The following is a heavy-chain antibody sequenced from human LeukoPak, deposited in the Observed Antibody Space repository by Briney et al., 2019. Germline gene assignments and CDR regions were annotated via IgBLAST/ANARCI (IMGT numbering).Heavy chain of an antibody. CDR3: ARVGGTNYYYYGMDV. J-gene: IGHJ6*02. Sequence: SETLSLTCTVSGGSISSYYWSWIRQPPGKGLEWIGYIYDSGSTSYNPSLKSRVTISVDTSKNQFSLKLSSVTAADTAVYYCARVGGTNYYYYGMDVWGQGTTVTVSS. V-gene: IGHV4-59*01. D-gene: IGHD2-2*01. CDR2: IYDSGST. CDR1: GGSISSYY.